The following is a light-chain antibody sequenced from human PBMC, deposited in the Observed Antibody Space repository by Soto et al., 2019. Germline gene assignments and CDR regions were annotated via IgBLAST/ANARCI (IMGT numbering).Light chain of an antibody. CDR3: QNYNNVAIT. J-gene: IGKJ3*01. CDR2: HAS. Sequence: DIQMTQSPSSLSASIGDRVTITCRASQDINNYLAWYQQRPGKVPDLLIYHASTLQPGVPSRFSGSGSGTHFTLTISSLQPEDVATYYCQNYNNVAITFGPGTKVEIK. CDR1: QDINNY. V-gene: IGKV1-27*01.